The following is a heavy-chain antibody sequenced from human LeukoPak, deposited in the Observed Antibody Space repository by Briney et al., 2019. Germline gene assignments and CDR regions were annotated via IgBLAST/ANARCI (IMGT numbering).Heavy chain of an antibody. CDR1: GFTFSRYG. CDR2: IWYDGSNN. Sequence: GGSLRLSCEASGFTFSRYGMHWVRQAPGKGLEWVAVIWYDGSNNHYAGSVKGRFTISRDNSKSTLYLQMNSLRVEDTAVYHCARDLRLRLGELSFPDYWGQGTLVTVSS. V-gene: IGHV3-33*01. D-gene: IGHD3-16*02. J-gene: IGHJ4*02. CDR3: ARDLRLRLGELSFPDY.